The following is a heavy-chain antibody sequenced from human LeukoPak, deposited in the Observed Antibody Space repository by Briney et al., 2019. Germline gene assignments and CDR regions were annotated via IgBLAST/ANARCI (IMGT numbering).Heavy chain of an antibody. V-gene: IGHV3-11*01. CDR3: ARDWPYYDSSGYYPESWYYYYGMDV. CDR1: GFTFSDYY. D-gene: IGHD3-22*01. CDR2: ISSSGSTI. Sequence: GGSLRLSCAASGFTFSDYYMSWIRQAPGKGLEWVSYISSSGSTIYYADSVKGRFTISRDNAKNSLYLQMNSLRAEDTAVYYCARDWPYYDSSGYYPESWYYYYGMDVWGQGTTVTVSS. J-gene: IGHJ6*02.